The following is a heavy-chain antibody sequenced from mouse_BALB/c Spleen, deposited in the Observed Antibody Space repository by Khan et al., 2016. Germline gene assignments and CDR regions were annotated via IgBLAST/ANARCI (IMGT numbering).Heavy chain of an antibody. D-gene: IGHD1-1*01. J-gene: IGHJ2*01. CDR3: ARGHYYYGSSYYFDY. Sequence: EVELVESGGGLVQPGGSLRLSCATSGFTFTDYYMSWVRQPPGKALEWLGFIRNQANGYTTEYSASVKGRFTISRANSQSILYLQMNTLRAEDSATYYCARGHYYYGSSYYFDYWGQGTTLTVSS. CDR1: GFTFTDYY. CDR2: IRNQANGYTT. V-gene: IGHV7-3*02.